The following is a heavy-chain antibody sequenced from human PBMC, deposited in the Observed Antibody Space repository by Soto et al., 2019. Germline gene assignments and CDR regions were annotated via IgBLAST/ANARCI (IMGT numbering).Heavy chain of an antibody. Sequence: SVKVSCKASGGTFSSYAISWVRQAPGQGLEWMGGIIPIFGTANYAQKFQGRVTITADESTSTAYMELSSLRSEDTAVYYCARDYYDSSGYYSRWFDPWGQGTLVTVSS. D-gene: IGHD3-22*01. CDR3: ARDYYDSSGYYSRWFDP. CDR1: GGTFSSYA. CDR2: IIPIFGTA. J-gene: IGHJ5*02. V-gene: IGHV1-69*13.